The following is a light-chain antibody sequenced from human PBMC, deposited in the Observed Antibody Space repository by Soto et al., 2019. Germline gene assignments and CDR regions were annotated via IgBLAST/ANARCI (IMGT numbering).Light chain of an antibody. CDR2: KVS. V-gene: IGKV2-30*02. CDR3: MQGSHWPPIT. J-gene: IGKJ5*01. CDR1: QSLVHSDGNTY. Sequence: DVVVTQSPLSLPVTLGQAASISCRSSQSLVHSDGNTYLSWFHQRTGQSPRRLIYKVSNRDSGVPDIFSGSGSGTDFTLKISRVEAEDVGVYYCMQGSHWPPITFGQGTRLEIK.